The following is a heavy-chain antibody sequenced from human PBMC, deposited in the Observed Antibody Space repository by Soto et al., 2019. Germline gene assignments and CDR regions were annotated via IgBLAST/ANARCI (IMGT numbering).Heavy chain of an antibody. CDR1: GFTFTTYW. CDR2: IKYDATNT. D-gene: IGHD3-16*01. Sequence: EVQLVESGGGLVQPGGSLRLSCAASGFTFTTYWIHWVRLAPGKGLGWLARIKYDATNTNNADSVKGRFTVSRDNSKNKVYLQMNSLAAEDTWTYYCVRWALWASYLEHWGQGVPVTVSS. V-gene: IGHV3-74*01. CDR3: VRWALWASYLEH. J-gene: IGHJ4*02.